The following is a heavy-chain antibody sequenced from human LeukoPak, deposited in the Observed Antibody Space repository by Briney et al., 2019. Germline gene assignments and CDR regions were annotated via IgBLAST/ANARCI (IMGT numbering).Heavy chain of an antibody. J-gene: IGHJ3*02. V-gene: IGHV3-48*03. Sequence: PGGSLRLSCAASGFTFSSYEMNWVRQAPGKGLEWVSYIGGSGSTIYYADSVKGRFTISRDNAKNSLYLQMNRLRGEDTAVYYRARDYLVGGTDAFDIWGQGTMVTVSS. CDR2: IGGSGSTI. D-gene: IGHD1-1*01. CDR3: ARDYLVGGTDAFDI. CDR1: GFTFSSYE.